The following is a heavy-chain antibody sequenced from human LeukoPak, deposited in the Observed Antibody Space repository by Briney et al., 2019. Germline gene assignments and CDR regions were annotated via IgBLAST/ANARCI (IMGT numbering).Heavy chain of an antibody. CDR1: GGSISSGSYY. V-gene: IGHV4-61*02. Sequence: PSQTLSLTCTVSGGSISSGSYYWSWIRQPAGKGLEWIGRIYTSGSTNYNPSLKSRVTISVDTSKNQFSLKLSSVTAADTAVYYCAREVGDFWSGPKYYYYYYYMDVWGKGTTVTVSS. D-gene: IGHD3-3*01. CDR3: AREVGDFWSGPKYYYYYYYMDV. J-gene: IGHJ6*03. CDR2: IYTSGST.